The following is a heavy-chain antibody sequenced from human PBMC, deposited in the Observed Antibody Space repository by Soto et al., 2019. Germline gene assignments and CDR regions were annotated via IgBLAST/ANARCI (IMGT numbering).Heavy chain of an antibody. J-gene: IGHJ4*02. CDR1: GFTFSDDY. V-gene: IGHV3-11*01. D-gene: IGHD5-18*01. Sequence: LRLSCGASGFTFSDDYMSWIRQAPGKGLEWVSYISSSGGTIYYADSVKGRFTISRDNAKNSLSLQMNSLRADDTAVYYCARASSPRDPWLDYWGQGXLVTVYS. CDR3: ARASSPRDPWLDY. CDR2: ISSSGGTI.